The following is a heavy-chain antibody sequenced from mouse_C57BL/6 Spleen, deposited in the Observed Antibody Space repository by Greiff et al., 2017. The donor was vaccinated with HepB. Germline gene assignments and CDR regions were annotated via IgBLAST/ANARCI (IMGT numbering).Heavy chain of an antibody. CDR1: GYTFTDYE. CDR2: IDPETGGT. CDR3: TRKRITTVVGYFDV. V-gene: IGHV1-15*01. J-gene: IGHJ1*03. D-gene: IGHD1-1*01. Sequence: VQLQQPGAELVRPGASVMLSCKASGYTFTDYEMHWVKQTPVHGLEWIGAIDPETGGTAYNQKFKGKAILTADKSSSTAYMELRSLTSEDSAVYYCTRKRITTVVGYFDVWGTGTTVTVSS.